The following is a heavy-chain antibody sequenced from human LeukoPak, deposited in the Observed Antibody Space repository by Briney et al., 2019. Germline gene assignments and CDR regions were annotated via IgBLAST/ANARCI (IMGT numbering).Heavy chain of an antibody. V-gene: IGHV3-23*01. CDR1: GFTFSSYA. CDR2: ISGSGGST. Sequence: GGSLGLSCAASGFTFSSYAMSWVRQAPGKGLEWVSAISGSGGSTYYADSVKGRFTISRDNSKNTLYLQMNSLRAEDTAVYYCAKDDRPEDAFDIWGQGAMVTVSS. CDR3: AKDDRPEDAFDI. J-gene: IGHJ3*02. D-gene: IGHD3-22*01.